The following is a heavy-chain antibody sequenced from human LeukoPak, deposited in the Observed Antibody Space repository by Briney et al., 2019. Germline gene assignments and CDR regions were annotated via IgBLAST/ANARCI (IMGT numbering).Heavy chain of an antibody. J-gene: IGHJ4*02. CDR1: RITLSNYG. D-gene: IGHD3-22*01. CDR2: ISDSGGAT. CDR3: AKRGVVIRVILVGFHKQAYYFDS. Sequence: GGSLRLSCAVSRITLSNYGMSWVRQAPGKGLEWVAGISDSGGATNYADSVKGRFTISRDNRKNTLYLQMNSLRAEDTAVYFCAKRGVVIRVILVGFHKQAYYFDSWGQGALVTVSS. V-gene: IGHV3-23*01.